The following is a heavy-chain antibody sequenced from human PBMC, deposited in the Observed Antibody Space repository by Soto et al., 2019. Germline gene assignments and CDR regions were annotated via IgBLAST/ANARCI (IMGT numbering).Heavy chain of an antibody. J-gene: IGHJ3*02. D-gene: IGHD3-10*01. Sequence: KFQGRVTITRDTSASTAYMELSSLSSEDTAVYYCARVYGSGSYFKFAFDIWGQGTMVTVSS. CDR3: ARVYGSGSYFKFAFDI. V-gene: IGHV1-3*01.